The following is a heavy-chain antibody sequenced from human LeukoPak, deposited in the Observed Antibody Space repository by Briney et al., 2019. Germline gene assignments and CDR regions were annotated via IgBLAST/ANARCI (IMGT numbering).Heavy chain of an antibody. V-gene: IGHV3-23*01. J-gene: IGHJ4*02. D-gene: IGHD4-23*01. CDR1: GFGVSGNA. CDR3: AKDILGWSFDY. CDR2: LGSDGRT. Sequence: PGGSLRLSCEASGFGVSGNAMAWVRQAAGKGLQWVSGLGSDGRTHYADSVRGRFTISRDESKNTVYLQMNSLRAEDTALYYCAKDILGWSFDYWGQGTLVTVSS.